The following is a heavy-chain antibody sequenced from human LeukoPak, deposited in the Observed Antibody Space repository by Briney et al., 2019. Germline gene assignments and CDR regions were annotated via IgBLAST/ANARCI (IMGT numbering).Heavy chain of an antibody. D-gene: IGHD3-10*01. Sequence: GGSLRLSCSASGFTFNNYAMSWVRQAPGKGLEWVSTISGGGGSTHSADSVKGRFTISRDNSKNTLYLQMSSLRAEDTAVYYCANQGGTMIRGPLGYWGQGTLVTVSS. CDR2: ISGGGGST. CDR1: GFTFNNYA. J-gene: IGHJ4*02. V-gene: IGHV3-23*01. CDR3: ANQGGTMIRGPLGY.